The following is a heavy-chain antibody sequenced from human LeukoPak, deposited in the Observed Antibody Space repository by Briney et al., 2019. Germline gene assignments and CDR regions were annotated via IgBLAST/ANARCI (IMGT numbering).Heavy chain of an antibody. V-gene: IGHV3-21*01. J-gene: IGHJ4*02. CDR1: GFTFRSYG. CDR3: ARCAVAGTYPLCDY. D-gene: IGHD6-19*01. Sequence: PGGSLRLSCAASGFTFRSYGMHWVRQAPGKGLEWVSSISSSSSYIYYADSVKGRFTISRDNAKNSLYLQMNSLRAEDTAVYYCARCAVAGTYPLCDYWGQGTLVTVSS. CDR2: ISSSSSYI.